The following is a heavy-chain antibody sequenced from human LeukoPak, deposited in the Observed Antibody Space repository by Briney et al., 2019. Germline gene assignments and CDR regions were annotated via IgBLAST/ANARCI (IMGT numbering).Heavy chain of an antibody. V-gene: IGHV1-18*01. Sequence: ASVKVSCKASGYTFTSYGISWVRQAPGQGLEWMGWISAYNGNTNYAQKLQGRVTMTTDTSTSTAYMELRSLRSDDTAVYYCARDQITTVRGIIARSTPYYDYHYMDVWGKGTTVTVSS. D-gene: IGHD3-10*01. CDR2: ISAYNGNT. J-gene: IGHJ6*03. CDR1: GYTFTSYG. CDR3: ARDQITTVRGIIARSTPYYDYHYMDV.